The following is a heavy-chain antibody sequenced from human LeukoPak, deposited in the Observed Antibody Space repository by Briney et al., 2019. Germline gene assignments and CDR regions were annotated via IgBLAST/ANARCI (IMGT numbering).Heavy chain of an antibody. CDR2: IRFDGSNT. CDR3: AKDQRYCSSGTCYSKDASDI. V-gene: IGHV3-30*02. CDR1: GFTFSDYG. J-gene: IGHJ3*02. D-gene: IGHD2-2*02. Sequence: GGSLRLSCAASGFTFSDYGIHWVRQAPGKGLEWLTFIRFDGSNTYYADSVKGRFTISRDNSKNTLYLQMNSLRNEDTAIYYCAKDQRYCSSGTCYSKDASDIWGQGTRVTVSS.